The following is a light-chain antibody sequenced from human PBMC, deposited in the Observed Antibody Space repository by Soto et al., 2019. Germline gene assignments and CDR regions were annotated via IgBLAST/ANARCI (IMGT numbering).Light chain of an antibody. CDR2: KAS. Sequence: DIEMTQSASTLSASLGDRVTIPCRASQRSSSWLAWYQQKPGKSPNLLIYKASSLEGGVPSRFTGSGSATDFTLTISSLEPEDVAVYYCQQRTTFGGGTKVDI. V-gene: IGKV1-5*03. CDR3: QQRTT. CDR1: QRSSSW. J-gene: IGKJ4*01.